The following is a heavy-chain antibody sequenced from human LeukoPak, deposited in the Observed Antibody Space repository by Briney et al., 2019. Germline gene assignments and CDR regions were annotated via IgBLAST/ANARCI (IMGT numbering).Heavy chain of an antibody. CDR3: ARGGGSENQYAPWYFDY. Sequence: PGGSLRLSCAASGFSVSSTYMTWVRQAPGTGLEWVSIFYRGDSRHYADSVKGRFTISRDNSKNTLSLQMNNLRAEDTAVYYCARGGGSENQYAPWYFDYWGQGTPVTVSS. CDR2: FYRGDSR. D-gene: IGHD3-10*01. V-gene: IGHV3-53*01. CDR1: GFSVSSTY. J-gene: IGHJ4*02.